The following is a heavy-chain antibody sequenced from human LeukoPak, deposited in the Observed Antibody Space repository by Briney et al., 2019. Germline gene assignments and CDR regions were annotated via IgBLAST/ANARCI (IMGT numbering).Heavy chain of an antibody. CDR1: GYTLTSYG. J-gene: IGHJ4*02. D-gene: IGHD6-19*01. V-gene: IGHV1-18*01. CDR3: ARAPIWYSSGWLDY. CDR2: ISAYNGNT. Sequence: ASVKVSWKASGYTLTSYGISWVRQSPGQGLEWMGWISAYNGNTNYAQKLQGRVTMTTDASTSTAYMEPRSLRSDDTAVYYCARAPIWYSSGWLDYWGQGTLVTVSS.